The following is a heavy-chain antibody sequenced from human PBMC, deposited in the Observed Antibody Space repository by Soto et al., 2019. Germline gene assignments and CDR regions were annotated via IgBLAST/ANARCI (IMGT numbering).Heavy chain of an antibody. V-gene: IGHV1-18*01. CDR3: ASVGLHNYYYYYYMDV. J-gene: IGHJ6*03. CDR2: ISAYNCNT. CDR1: GYTFTSYG. D-gene: IGHD5-18*01. Sequence: QVQLVQSGAEVKKPGASVKVSCKASGYTFTSYGISWVRQAPGQGLEWMGWISAYNCNTNYAQKPQGKVTMTTDTSTSTAYMELRSLRSDDTAVYYCASVGLHNYYYYYYMDVWGKGTTVTVSS.